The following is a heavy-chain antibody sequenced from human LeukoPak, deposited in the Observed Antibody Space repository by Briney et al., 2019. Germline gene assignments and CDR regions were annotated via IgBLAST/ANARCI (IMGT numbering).Heavy chain of an antibody. CDR3: AREVPAAEPNFDY. CDR1: GGSFSGYY. CDR2: INHSGST. D-gene: IGHD2-2*01. J-gene: IGHJ4*02. V-gene: IGHV4-34*01. Sequence: KPSETLSLTCAVYGGSFSGYYWSWIRQPPGKGLEWIGEINHSGSTNYNPSLKSRVTISVDTSKNQFSLKLSSVTAADTAVYYCAREVPAAEPNFDYWGQGTLVTVSS.